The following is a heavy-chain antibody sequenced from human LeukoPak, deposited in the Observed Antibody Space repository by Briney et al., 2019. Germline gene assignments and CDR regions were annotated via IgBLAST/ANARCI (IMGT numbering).Heavy chain of an antibody. CDR3: AREIRLYVGVVATAAFDI. CDR2: IWYDGSNK. Sequence: GGSLRLSCAASGFTFSSYGMHWVRQAPGKGLEWVAVIWYDGSNKYYADSVKGRFTISRDSSKNTLYLQMNSLRAEDTAVYYCAREIRLYVGVVATAAFDIWGQGTMVTVSS. V-gene: IGHV3-33*01. J-gene: IGHJ3*02. CDR1: GFTFSSYG. D-gene: IGHD5-12*01.